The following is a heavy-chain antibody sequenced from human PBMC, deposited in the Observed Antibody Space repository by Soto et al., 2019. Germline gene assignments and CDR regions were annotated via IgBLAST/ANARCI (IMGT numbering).Heavy chain of an antibody. Sequence: QVHLQQWGAGLLKPSETLSLICAVSGGSFSGNYWTWIRQPPGKGLEWIGEFSDSGSTNYNPSLKSRVTISEDMSNSQFALNLSSVTAADTAVYYSARGNFYYGMDVWGQGTTVTVSS. V-gene: IGHV4-34*01. CDR3: ARGNFYYGMDV. CDR1: GGSFSGNY. CDR2: FSDSGST. J-gene: IGHJ6*02.